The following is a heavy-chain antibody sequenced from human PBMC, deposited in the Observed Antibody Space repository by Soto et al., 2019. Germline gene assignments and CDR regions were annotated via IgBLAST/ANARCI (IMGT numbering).Heavy chain of an antibody. Sequence: PSETLSLTCTVSGCSISSSSYYWGWIRQPPGKGLEWIGSIYYSGSTYYNPSLKSRVTISVDTSKNQFSLKLSSVTAADTAVYYCARRYGSSGYWYLVDMDVWGQGTTVTVSS. J-gene: IGHJ6*02. D-gene: IGHD3-22*01. V-gene: IGHV4-39*01. CDR3: ARRYGSSGYWYLVDMDV. CDR2: IYYSGST. CDR1: GCSISSSSYY.